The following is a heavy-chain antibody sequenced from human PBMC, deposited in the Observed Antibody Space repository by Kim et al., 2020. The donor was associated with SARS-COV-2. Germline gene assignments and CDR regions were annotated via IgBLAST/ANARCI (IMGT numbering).Heavy chain of an antibody. V-gene: IGHV3-23*01. Sequence: GGSLRLSCVASGFTFRSFGMTWVGQTPGKGLEWVSGSSGVEGSTYYADVVKVRFTIARGKSKNAIYLQMNSLTVRDTGIYYCSSVASSGWVVPFGSWGQGALVTVSS. CDR3: SSVASSGWVVPFGS. CDR1: GFTFRSFG. J-gene: IGHJ4*02. D-gene: IGHD6-19*01. CDR2: SSGVEGST.